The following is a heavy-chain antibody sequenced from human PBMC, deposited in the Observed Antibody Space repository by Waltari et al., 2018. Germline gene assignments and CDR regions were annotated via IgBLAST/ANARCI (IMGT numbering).Heavy chain of an antibody. Sequence: EVQLVQSGAEVKKPGATVQISCQASGYTFTAYYMPWVPPAPGKGLEWMGRVDPEDGETIYAEKFQGRVTITADTSTDTAYMELSSLRSEDTAVYYCATLGVGATIALDYWGQGTLVTVSS. D-gene: IGHD1-26*01. CDR2: VDPEDGET. CDR3: ATLGVGATIALDY. V-gene: IGHV1-69-2*01. CDR1: GYTFTAYY. J-gene: IGHJ4*02.